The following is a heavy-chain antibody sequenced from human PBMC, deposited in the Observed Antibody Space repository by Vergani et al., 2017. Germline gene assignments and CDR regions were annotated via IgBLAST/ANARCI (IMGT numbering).Heavy chain of an antibody. D-gene: IGHD6-13*01. J-gene: IGHJ4*02. CDR3: AKELAPIAAAGTPFDH. CDR1: GFTVSSNY. Sequence: EVQLLESGGGLVQPGGSLRLSCAASGFTVSSNYMSWVRQAPGKGLEWVSVIYSGGSTYYADSVKGRFTISRDNAKNSLYLQMNSLRVEDTALYYCAKELAPIAAAGTPFDHWGQGTLVTVSS. V-gene: IGHV3-53*04. CDR2: IYSGGST.